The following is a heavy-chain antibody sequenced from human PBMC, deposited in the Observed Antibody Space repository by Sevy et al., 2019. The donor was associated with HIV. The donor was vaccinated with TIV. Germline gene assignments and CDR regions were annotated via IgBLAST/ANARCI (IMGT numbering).Heavy chain of an antibody. Sequence: SETLSLTCAVSGVSVTSDTYYWSWVRQPPGKGLEWIGYVYHTGSTNSSPSFKSRVTISIDTSKNQFSLRLFSVAAADTAMYYCAREPYFFDKSGYFWDYWGQGILVTVSS. CDR1: GVSVTSDTYY. J-gene: IGHJ4*02. CDR3: AREPYFFDKSGYFWDY. D-gene: IGHD3-22*01. V-gene: IGHV4-61*01. CDR2: VYHTGST.